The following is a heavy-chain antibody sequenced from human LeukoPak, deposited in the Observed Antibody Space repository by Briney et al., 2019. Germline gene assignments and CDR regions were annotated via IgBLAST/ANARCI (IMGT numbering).Heavy chain of an antibody. CDR3: ARDKYSSGWSYDAFDI. CDR2: IYHSGST. Sequence: SETLSLTCIVSGGFISSGSYYWGWIRQPPGKGLEWIGSIYHSGSTYYNPSLKSRVTISVDTSKNQFSLKLSSVTAADTAVYYCARDKYSSGWSYDAFDIWGQGTMVTVSS. J-gene: IGHJ3*02. CDR1: GGFISSGSYY. D-gene: IGHD6-19*01. V-gene: IGHV4-39*07.